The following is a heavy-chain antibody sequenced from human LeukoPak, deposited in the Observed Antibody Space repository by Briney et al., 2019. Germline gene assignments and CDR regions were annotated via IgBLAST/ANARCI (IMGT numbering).Heavy chain of an antibody. V-gene: IGHV3-7*01. CDR3: ARTDYDFWSGSYYGMDV. CDR2: IKQDGSEK. J-gene: IGHJ6*02. CDR1: GFTFSSYW. D-gene: IGHD3-3*01. Sequence: GGSLRLSCAASGFTFSSYWMSWVRQAPGKGLEWVANIKQDGSEKYYVDSVKGRFTISRDNAKNSLYLQMNSLRAEDTAVYYCARTDYDFWSGSYYGMDVWGQGTTVTVSS.